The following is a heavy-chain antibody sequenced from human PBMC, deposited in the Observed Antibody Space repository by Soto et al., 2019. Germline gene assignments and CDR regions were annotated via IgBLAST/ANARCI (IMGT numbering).Heavy chain of an antibody. J-gene: IGHJ5*02. V-gene: IGHV1-8*01. CDR2: MNPNSGNT. Sequence: GASVKVSCKASGYTFTSYDINWVRQATGQGLEWMGWMNPNSGNTGYAQKFQGRVTMTRNTSISTAYMELSSLRSEDTAVYYCARGRRTRLENWFDPWGQGPRSQSPQ. D-gene: IGHD4-17*01. CDR3: ARGRRTRLENWFDP. CDR1: GYTFTSYD.